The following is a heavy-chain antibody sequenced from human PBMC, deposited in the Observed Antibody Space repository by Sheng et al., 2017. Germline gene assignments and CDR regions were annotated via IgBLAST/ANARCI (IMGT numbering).Heavy chain of an antibody. V-gene: IGHV3-64D*06. Sequence: EVQLVESGGGLVQPGGSLRLSCSASGFTFSSYAMHWVRQAPGKGLEYVSAISSNGGSTYYADSVKGRFTISRDNSKNTLYLQMSSLRAEDTAVYYCVKSGLYCSSTSCERGGVGAFDIWGQGT. CDR3: VKSGLYCSSTSCERGGVGAFDI. D-gene: IGHD2-2*01. CDR1: GFTFSSYA. J-gene: IGHJ3*02. CDR2: ISSNGGST.